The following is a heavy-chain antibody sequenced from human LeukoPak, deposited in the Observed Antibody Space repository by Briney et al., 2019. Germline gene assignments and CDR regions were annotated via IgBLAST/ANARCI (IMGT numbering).Heavy chain of an antibody. V-gene: IGHV3-33*01. CDR2: IWYDGSNK. CDR3: VRDTRSYYLDY. Sequence: GGSLRLSCEASGFTFRNHGTHWVRQAPGKGLEWVAVIWYDGSNKEYADSVKGRFTISRDNPKNTLYLQMNSLRVEDTAVYYCVRDTRSYYLDYWGQGTPVTVSS. D-gene: IGHD1-26*01. J-gene: IGHJ4*02. CDR1: GFTFRNHG.